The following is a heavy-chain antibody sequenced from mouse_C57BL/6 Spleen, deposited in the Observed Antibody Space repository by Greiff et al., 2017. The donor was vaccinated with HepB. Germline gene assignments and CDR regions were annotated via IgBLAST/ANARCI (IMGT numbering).Heavy chain of an antibody. CDR2: ISSGGDYI. CDR3: TRDPHEYYFDY. CDR1: GFTFSSYA. V-gene: IGHV5-9-1*02. J-gene: IGHJ2*01. Sequence: EVKLMESGEGLVKPGGSLKLSCAASGFTFSSYAMSWVRQTPEKRLEWVAYISSGGDYIYYADTVKGRFTISRDNARNTLYLQMSSLKSEDTAMYYCTRDPHEYYFDYWGQGTTLTVSS.